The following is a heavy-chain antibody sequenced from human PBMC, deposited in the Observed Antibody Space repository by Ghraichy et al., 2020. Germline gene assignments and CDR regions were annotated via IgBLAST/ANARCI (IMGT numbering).Heavy chain of an antibody. CDR1: GFNFNIYS. CDR2: ISSDGRHI. D-gene: IGHD1-26*01. V-gene: IGHV3-21*06. J-gene: IGHJ4*02. Sequence: GGSLRLSCGASGFNFNIYSMNWVRQAPGNGLEWVSSISSDGRHIYYADSVRGRFTISRGNAQNTVFLQTNSLRGEDTAVYYCTRAGIVGATPAFDYWGQGTLVTVSS. CDR3: TRAGIVGATPAFDY.